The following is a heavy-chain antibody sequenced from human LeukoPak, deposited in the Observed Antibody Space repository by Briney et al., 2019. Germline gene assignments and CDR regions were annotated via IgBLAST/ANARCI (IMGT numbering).Heavy chain of an antibody. Sequence: SKTLSLTCTVSGGSISSGGYYWSWIRQHPGKGLEWIGYIYYSGSTYYNPSLKSRVTISVDTSKNQFSLKLSSVTAADTAVYYCSRAQTYYDILTGYYNNWFDPWGQGTLVTVSS. J-gene: IGHJ5*02. CDR1: GGSISSGGYY. D-gene: IGHD3-9*01. CDR3: SRAQTYYDILTGYYNNWFDP. V-gene: IGHV4-31*03. CDR2: IYYSGST.